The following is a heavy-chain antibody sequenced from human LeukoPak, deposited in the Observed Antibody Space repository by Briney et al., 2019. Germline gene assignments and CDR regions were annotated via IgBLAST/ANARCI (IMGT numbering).Heavy chain of an antibody. CDR2: INHNGST. CDR3: ARGVQNARDGYKGQRMDV. D-gene: IGHD5-24*01. Sequence: TSETLSLTCAVYGGSFSGYYWSWIRQPPGKGLEWIGEINHNGSTNYNPSLKSRVTISVDTSKNQFSLKLSSVTAADTAMYYCARGVQNARDGYKGQRMDVWGQGTTVTVSS. CDR1: GGSFSGYY. V-gene: IGHV4-34*01. J-gene: IGHJ6*02.